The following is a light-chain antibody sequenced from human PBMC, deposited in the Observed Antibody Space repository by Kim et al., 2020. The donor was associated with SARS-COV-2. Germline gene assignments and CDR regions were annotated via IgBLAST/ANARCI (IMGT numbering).Light chain of an antibody. V-gene: IGKV1-27*01. Sequence: VREKGNHNWPARQGICKYFGLDPQEPGKGPELLIYAASTLQSGVPSRFSGSGSGTDFTLTISSLQPEDVATYYCQKYNSAPPYTFGQGTKLEI. J-gene: IGKJ2*01. CDR3: QKYNSAPPYT. CDR2: AAS. CDR1: QGICKY.